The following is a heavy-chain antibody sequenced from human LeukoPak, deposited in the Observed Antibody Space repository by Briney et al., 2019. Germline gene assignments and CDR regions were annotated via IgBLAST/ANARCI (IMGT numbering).Heavy chain of an antibody. J-gene: IGHJ4*02. Sequence: PGGSLRLSCAASGFTFNSYAMRWVRQAPGKGLEWVSAISGSGGSTYYADSVKGRFTISRDNSKNTLYLQMNSLRAEDTAVYYCASTRIVVVPAAISYDYWGQGTLVTVSS. CDR3: ASTRIVVVPAAISYDY. D-gene: IGHD2-2*02. V-gene: IGHV3-23*01. CDR2: ISGSGGST. CDR1: GFTFNSYA.